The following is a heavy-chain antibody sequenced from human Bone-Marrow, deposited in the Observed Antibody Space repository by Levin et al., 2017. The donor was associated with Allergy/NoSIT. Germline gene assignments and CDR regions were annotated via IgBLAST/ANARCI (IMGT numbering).Heavy chain of an antibody. CDR2: VKQDGSEK. CDR1: GFTCRSYW. D-gene: IGHD6-19*01. CDR3: AKVAVSDMVDY. Sequence: GESLKISCAASGFTCRSYWMSWVRQAPGKGLEWVANVKQDGSEKYYVDSVRGRFTISRDNAKNSLYLQMTSLRAEDTAVYYCAKVAVSDMVDYWGQGTLVTVSP. J-gene: IGHJ4*02. V-gene: IGHV3-7*04.